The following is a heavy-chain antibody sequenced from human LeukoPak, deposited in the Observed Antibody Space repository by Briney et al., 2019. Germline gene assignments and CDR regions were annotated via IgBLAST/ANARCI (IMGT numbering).Heavy chain of an antibody. CDR3: ARVEYYSGSHEDY. CDR1: GFSFGTYA. D-gene: IGHD3-10*01. V-gene: IGHV3-48*02. CDR2: ITSGSITT. Sequence: PGGSLRLSCAASGFSFGTYAMSWVRQAPGKGLEWLSHITSGSITTHYADSVKGRFTVSRDNPKNSLYLQMNSLRDEDTAVYYCARVEYYSGSHEDYWGQGTLVTVFS. J-gene: IGHJ4*02.